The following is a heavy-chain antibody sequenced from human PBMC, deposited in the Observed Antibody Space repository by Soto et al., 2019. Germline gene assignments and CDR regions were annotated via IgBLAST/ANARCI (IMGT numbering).Heavy chain of an antibody. J-gene: IGHJ6*02. D-gene: IGHD2-2*01. V-gene: IGHV3-15*01. CDR1: GFTFSNAW. CDR2: IKSKTDGGTT. CDR3: TTDGGIVVVPARYYYYGMDV. Sequence: GGSLRLSCAASGFTFSNAWMSWVRQAPGKGLEWVGRIKSKTDGGTTGYAAPVKGRFTISRDDSKNTLYLQMNSLKTEDTAVYYCTTDGGIVVVPARYYYYGMDVWGQGTTVTVSS.